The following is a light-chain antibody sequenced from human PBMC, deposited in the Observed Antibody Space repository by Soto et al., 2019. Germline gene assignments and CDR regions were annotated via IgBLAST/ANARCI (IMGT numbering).Light chain of an antibody. CDR3: QVWDSSTVV. Sequence: SCELTQPLSVSVALGQTDRITCGGNNIGSKNVHWYQQKPGQAPVLVIYRDSSRPSGIPERFSGSISGNTATLTITRAQDGDEADYYCQVWDSSTVVFGGGTKLTVL. CDR1: NIGSKN. J-gene: IGLJ2*01. V-gene: IGLV3-9*01. CDR2: RDS.